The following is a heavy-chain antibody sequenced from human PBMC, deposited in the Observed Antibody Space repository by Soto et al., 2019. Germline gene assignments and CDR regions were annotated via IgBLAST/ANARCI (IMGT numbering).Heavy chain of an antibody. V-gene: IGHV1-2*04. Sequence: ASVKVSCKASGYTFTGYYMHWVRQAPGQGLEWMGWINPNSGGTNYAQKFQGWVTMTRDTSISTAYMELSRLRSDDTAVYYCAREFRSSSWYGMDVWGQGTTVIVSS. D-gene: IGHD6-6*01. CDR3: AREFRSSSWYGMDV. CDR2: INPNSGGT. CDR1: GYTFTGYY. J-gene: IGHJ6*02.